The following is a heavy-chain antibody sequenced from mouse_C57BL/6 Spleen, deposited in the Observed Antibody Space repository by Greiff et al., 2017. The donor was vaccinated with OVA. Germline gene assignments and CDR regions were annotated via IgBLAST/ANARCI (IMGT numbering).Heavy chain of an antibody. CDR2: ISYDGSN. CDR3: AREGYDGYSVYFDY. CDR1: GYSITSGYY. V-gene: IGHV3-6*01. Sequence: EVQLQQSGPGLVKPSQSLSLTCSVTGYSITSGYYWNWIRQFPGNKLEWMGYISYDGSNNYNPSLKNRISITRDTSKNQFFLKLNSVTTEDTATYYCAREGYDGYSVYFDYWGQGTTLTVSS. D-gene: IGHD2-3*01. J-gene: IGHJ2*01.